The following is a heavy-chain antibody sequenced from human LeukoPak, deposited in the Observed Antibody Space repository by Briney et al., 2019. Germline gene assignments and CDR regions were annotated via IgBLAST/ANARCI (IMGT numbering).Heavy chain of an antibody. CDR2: IYYSGST. D-gene: IGHD3-9*01. Sequence: PSETLSVTCTVSGGSISSYYWSWIRQPPGKGLEWIGYIYYSGSTNYNPSLKSRVTISVDTSKNQFSLKLSSVTAADTAVYYCARHRDILTGYRWFDPWGQGTLVTVSS. CDR3: ARHRDILTGYRWFDP. J-gene: IGHJ5*02. CDR1: GGSISSYY. V-gene: IGHV4-59*08.